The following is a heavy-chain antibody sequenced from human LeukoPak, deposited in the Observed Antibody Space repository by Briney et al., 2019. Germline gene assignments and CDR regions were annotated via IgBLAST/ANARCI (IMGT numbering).Heavy chain of an antibody. CDR2: IYYSGST. V-gene: IGHV4-39*07. Sequence: SETLSLTCTVSGGSISSSSYYWGWIRQPPGKGLEWIGSIYYSGSTYYNPSLKSRVTISVDTSKNQFSLKLSSVTAADTAVYYCARDSPHRGMDVWGQGTTVTVS. D-gene: IGHD1-14*01. J-gene: IGHJ6*02. CDR1: GGSISSSSYY. CDR3: ARDSPHRGMDV.